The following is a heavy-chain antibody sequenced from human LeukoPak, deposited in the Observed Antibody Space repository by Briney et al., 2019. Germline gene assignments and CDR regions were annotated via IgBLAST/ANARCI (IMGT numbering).Heavy chain of an antibody. J-gene: IGHJ4*02. CDR1: GFSFDSGYH. CDR2: MHHSGST. V-gene: IGHV4-38-2*02. CDR3: ARDRSDFTFDY. D-gene: IGHD2-21*01. Sequence: SETLSLTCTVSGFSFDSGYHWGWVRQPPGKGLEWIGSMHHSGSTYYNPSLKSRVTMSTDTSKSQSSLKLSSVTAADTSVYYCARDRSDFTFDYWGQGTLVTVSS.